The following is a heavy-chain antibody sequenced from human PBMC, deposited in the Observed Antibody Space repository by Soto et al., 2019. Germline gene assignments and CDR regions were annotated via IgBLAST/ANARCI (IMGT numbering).Heavy chain of an antibody. CDR1: GGSISSGDYY. CDR2: IYYSGST. J-gene: IGHJ5*02. V-gene: IGHV4-30-4*01. Sequence: QVQLQESGPGLVKPSQTLSLTCTVSGGSISSGDYYWSWIRQPPGKGLEWIGYIYYSGSTYYNPSLKSRVTISVDTSKNQFSLKLSSVTAADTAVYYCAREGKSLRWPNWFDPWGQGTLVTVSS. D-gene: IGHD4-17*01. CDR3: AREGKSLRWPNWFDP.